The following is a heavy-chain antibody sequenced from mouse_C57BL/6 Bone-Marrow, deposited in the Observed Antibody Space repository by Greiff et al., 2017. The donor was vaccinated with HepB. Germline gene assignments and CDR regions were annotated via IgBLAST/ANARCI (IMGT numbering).Heavy chain of an antibody. J-gene: IGHJ4*01. D-gene: IGHD1-1*01. CDR1: GFTFSDYY. CDR3: AREDYGYYAMDY. V-gene: IGHV5-16*01. CDR2: INYDGSST. Sequence: EVKLVESEGGLVQPGSSMKLSCTASGFTFSDYYMAWVRQVPEKGLEWVANINYDGSSTYYLDSLKSRFIISRDNVKNILYLQMSSLKSEDTATYYCAREDYGYYAMDYWGQGTSVTVSS.